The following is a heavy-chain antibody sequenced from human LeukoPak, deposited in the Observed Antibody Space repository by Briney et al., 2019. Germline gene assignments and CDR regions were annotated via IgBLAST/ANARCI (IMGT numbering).Heavy chain of an antibody. CDR1: GRSFSGYY. J-gene: IGHJ4*02. CDR2: VNHSGRT. V-gene: IGHV4-34*01. Sequence: SETLSLTCAVYGRSFSGYYWSWVRQPPGKGLEWMGEVNHSGRTSYNPSLKSRVTISVDTSKNQFSLMLTSVTAADTAVYYCARRPDVATAPRDFDNWGQGTLVTVSS. D-gene: IGHD5-18*01. CDR3: ARRPDVATAPRDFDN.